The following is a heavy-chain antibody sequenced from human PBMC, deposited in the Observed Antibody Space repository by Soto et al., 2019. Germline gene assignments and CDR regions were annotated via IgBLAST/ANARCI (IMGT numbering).Heavy chain of an antibody. CDR3: ARSLGGRMDY. V-gene: IGHV1-69*02. CDR2: IIPILGET. D-gene: IGHD3-16*01. J-gene: IGHJ6*02. Sequence: QVQLVQSGAEVKKPGSSVRVSCKASGTIFSGYTISWVRQAPGQGLEWMGRIIPILGETNSAKKFQGRVTLTPDKATNTAYMELNSLRLEDTAVYYGARSLGGRMDYWGQGTTVTVSS. CDR1: GTIFSGYT.